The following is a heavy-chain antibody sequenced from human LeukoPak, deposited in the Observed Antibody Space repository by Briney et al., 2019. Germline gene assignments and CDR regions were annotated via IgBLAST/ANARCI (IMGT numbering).Heavy chain of an antibody. V-gene: IGHV4-39*01. Sequence: PSETLSLTCTVSGGSIGSSSYYWGWIRQPPGKGLEWIGSFYYSGSTYYNPSLKSRVTISVDTSKNQFSLKLSSVTAADTAVYYCARQVVGATCDYWGQGTLVTVSS. CDR3: ARQVVGATCDY. CDR2: FYYSGST. D-gene: IGHD1-26*01. J-gene: IGHJ4*02. CDR1: GGSIGSSSYY.